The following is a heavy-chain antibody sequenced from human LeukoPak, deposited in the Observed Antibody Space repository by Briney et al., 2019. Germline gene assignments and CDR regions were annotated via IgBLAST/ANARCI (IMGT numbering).Heavy chain of an antibody. D-gene: IGHD2-15*01. J-gene: IGHJ6*01. Sequence: PGGSLRLSCAASGFTFSSYGMHWVRQAPGKGLEWVSYISSSSSYIYYADSVKGRFTISRDNAENSLYLQMNSLRAEDTAVYYCARGSEGYCSGGGCYYGMDVWGQGTTVTVSS. CDR2: ISSSSSYI. CDR3: ARGSEGYCSGGGCYYGMDV. V-gene: IGHV3-21*01. CDR1: GFTFSSYG.